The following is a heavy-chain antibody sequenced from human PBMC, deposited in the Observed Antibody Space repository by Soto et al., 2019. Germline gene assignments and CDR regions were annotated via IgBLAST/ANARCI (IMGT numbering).Heavy chain of an antibody. CDR1: GYTFSSVG. J-gene: IGHJ3*02. CDR3: ARPSGYGHRWGDLGYDPFDI. CDR2: INPYNGHT. D-gene: IGHD5-18*01. Sequence: QAQLVQSGAEVKKPGASVKVSCKASGYTFSSVGISWVRQAPGQRPEWVGWINPYNGHTDSAQSLQGRVTVSSDTSTSTAYMELRSLRADDTAVYYCARPSGYGHRWGDLGYDPFDIWGQGTMVTVSS. V-gene: IGHV1-18*01.